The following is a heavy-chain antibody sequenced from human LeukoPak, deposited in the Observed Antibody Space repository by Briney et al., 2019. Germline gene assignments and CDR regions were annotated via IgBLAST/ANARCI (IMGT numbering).Heavy chain of an antibody. CDR3: ARDKGLAES. D-gene: IGHD6-13*01. V-gene: IGHV1-69*04. Sequence: GATVKVTPPPSRGFFSGYAISMTQPAPGQGLEWMGRIIPIFGIANYAQKFQGRVTITADKSTSTAYMELSSLRSEDTAVYYCARDKGLAESWGQGTL. CDR2: IIPIFGIA. CDR1: RGFFSGYA. J-gene: IGHJ5*02.